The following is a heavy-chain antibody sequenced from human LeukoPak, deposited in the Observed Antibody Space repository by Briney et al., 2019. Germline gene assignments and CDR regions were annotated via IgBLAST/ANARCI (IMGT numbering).Heavy chain of an antibody. J-gene: IGHJ5*02. CDR3: ARDKAPGGKRWFDP. Sequence: PSETLSLTCIVSGGSISSYYWSWIRQHPEKGLEWIGYLSDVGTNDYNPSLKGRVTISRDTSKNQFSLRLSSVTAADAAVYYCARDKAPGGKRWFDPWGQGIPVIVSS. CDR1: GGSISSYY. D-gene: IGHD4-23*01. CDR2: LSDVGTN. V-gene: IGHV4-59*01.